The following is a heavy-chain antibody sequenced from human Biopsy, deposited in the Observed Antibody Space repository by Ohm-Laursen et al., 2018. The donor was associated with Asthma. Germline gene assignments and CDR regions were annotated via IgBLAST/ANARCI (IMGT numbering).Heavy chain of an antibody. CDR2: VYYSGST. J-gene: IGHJ4*02. D-gene: IGHD2-21*02. Sequence: GTLSLTCTVSGGSINNFYWSWIRQPPGKGLESIGHVYYSGSTNYNPSLKSRVTISIDASKSQFSLKLTSVTAADTAVYYCARGVDRVTGLLDHFDSWGQGTLVTVSS. V-gene: IGHV4-59*01. CDR3: ARGVDRVTGLLDHFDS. CDR1: GGSINNFY.